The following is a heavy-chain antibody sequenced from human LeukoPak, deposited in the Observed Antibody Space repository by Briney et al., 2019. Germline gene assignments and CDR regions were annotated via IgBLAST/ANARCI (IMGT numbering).Heavy chain of an antibody. V-gene: IGHV3-23*01. D-gene: IGHD3-16*01. CDR3: AKDYAVGSIDY. J-gene: IGHJ4*02. CDR2: ISGSGDNT. Sequence: GGSLRLSCAASGFTFTTYAMNWVRQAPGKGLEWVSSISGSGDNTYYADSVKGRFTISRDNSKNTLYLQMSSLRAEDTAVYYCAKDYAVGSIDYWGQGTLVTVSS. CDR1: GFTFTTYA.